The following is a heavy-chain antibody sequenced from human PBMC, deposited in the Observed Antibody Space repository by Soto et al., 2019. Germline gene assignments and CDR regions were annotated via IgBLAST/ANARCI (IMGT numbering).Heavy chain of an antibody. CDR2: INAGNGNT. D-gene: IGHD6-19*01. CDR1: GYTFTSYA. V-gene: IGHV1-3*01. Sequence: QVQLVQSGAEVKKPGASVKVSCKASGYTFTSYAIHGVRQAPGQRLEWMGWINAGNGNTKYSQKFQDRVTITRDTSASTAYMELSSLRSEDTAVYYCARDLGGWPDYWGQGNLVTVSS. CDR3: ARDLGGWPDY. J-gene: IGHJ4*02.